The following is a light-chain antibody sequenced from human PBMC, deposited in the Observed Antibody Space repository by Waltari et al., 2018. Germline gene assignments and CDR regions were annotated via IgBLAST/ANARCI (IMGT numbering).Light chain of an antibody. V-gene: IGKV1-16*01. CDR3: QKYNSDPHN. CDR2: GES. Sequence: DIQMTQCPSSLSASVGDRVTITRRPRQGISHYFAWFHQKPGKAPKSMIYGESSLQSGVPLRFSGSGSGTDFTLTTSSLQPEDFATYDCQKYNSDPHNLGQGTKLEIK. J-gene: IGKJ2*01. CDR1: QGISHY.